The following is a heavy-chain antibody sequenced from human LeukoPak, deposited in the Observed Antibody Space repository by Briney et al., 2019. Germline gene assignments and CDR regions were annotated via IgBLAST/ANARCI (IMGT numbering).Heavy chain of an antibody. CDR2: ISGSGGST. D-gene: IGHD1-26*01. V-gene: IGHV3-23*01. CDR1: GFTFSSYA. Sequence: PGGSLRLSCAASGFTFSSYAMSWVRQAPGKGLEWVSAISGSGGSTYYADSVKGRFTISRDNSKNTLDLQMNSLRAEDTAVYYCAKGGGSAWELLALDYWGQGTLVTVSS. CDR3: AKGGGSAWELLALDY. J-gene: IGHJ4*02.